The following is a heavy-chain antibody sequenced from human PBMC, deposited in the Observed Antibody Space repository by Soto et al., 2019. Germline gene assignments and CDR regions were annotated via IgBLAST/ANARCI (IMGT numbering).Heavy chain of an antibody. V-gene: IGHV4-59*01. D-gene: IGHD2-8*01. Sequence: PSETLSLTCTVSGGSISSYYWSWIRQPPGKGLEWIGYIYYSGSTNYNPSLKSRVTISVDTSKNQFSLKLSSVTAADTAVYYCAMYYAGYWGKETLVAVP. CDR3: AMYYAGY. J-gene: IGHJ4*02. CDR1: GGSISSYY. CDR2: IYYSGST.